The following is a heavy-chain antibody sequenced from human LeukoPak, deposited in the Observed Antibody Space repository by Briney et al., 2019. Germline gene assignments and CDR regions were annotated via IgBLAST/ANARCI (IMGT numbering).Heavy chain of an antibody. D-gene: IGHD3-10*01. J-gene: IGHJ6*03. CDR3: ARQGPRLWFGRYYMDV. V-gene: IGHV4-39*01. Sequence: KPSETLSLTCTVSGDSISSSNSYWGWIRQPPGKGLEWIGEINHSGSTNYNPSLKSRVTISVDTSKNQFSLKLSSVTAADTAVYYCARQGPRLWFGRYYMDVWGKGTTVTISS. CDR1: GDSISSSNSY. CDR2: INHSGST.